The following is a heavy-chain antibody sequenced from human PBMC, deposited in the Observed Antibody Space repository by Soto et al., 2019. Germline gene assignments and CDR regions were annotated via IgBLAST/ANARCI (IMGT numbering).Heavy chain of an antibody. D-gene: IGHD3-3*01. CDR1: GGTFSSYA. J-gene: IGHJ6*02. V-gene: IGHV1-69*13. CDR2: IIPIFGTA. CDR3: ARVTDYDFWSGYPTPYYYYGMDV. Sequence: SVKVSCKASGGTFSSYAISWVRQAPGQGLEWMGGIIPIFGTANYAQKFQGRVTITADESTSTAYMELSSLRSEDTAVYYCARVTDYDFWSGYPTPYYYYGMDVWGQGTTVTVSS.